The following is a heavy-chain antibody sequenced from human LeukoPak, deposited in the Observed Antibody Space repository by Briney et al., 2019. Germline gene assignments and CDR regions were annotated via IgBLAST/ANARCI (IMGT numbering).Heavy chain of an antibody. D-gene: IGHD3-22*01. CDR3: ARVGYYYDSSGYYFGYFDY. Sequence: SETLSLTCTVSGGSISSSSYYWGWIRQPPGKGLEWIGSIYYSGSTYYNPSLKSRVTISVDTSKNQFSLKLSSVTAADTAVYYCARVGYYYDSSGYYFGYFDYWGQGTLVTVSS. J-gene: IGHJ4*02. CDR2: IYYSGST. V-gene: IGHV4-39*07. CDR1: GGSISSSSYY.